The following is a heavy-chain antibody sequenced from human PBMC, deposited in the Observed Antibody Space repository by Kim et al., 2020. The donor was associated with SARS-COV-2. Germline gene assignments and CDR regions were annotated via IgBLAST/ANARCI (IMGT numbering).Heavy chain of an antibody. CDR3: ARMYSSGWYRIFDQ. J-gene: IGHJ4*02. D-gene: IGHD6-19*01. V-gene: IGHV3-66*01. Sequence: YTDSVKGRFTISRDNSKNTLYLQMNSLRAEDTAVYYCARMYSSGWYRIFDQWGQGTLVTVSS.